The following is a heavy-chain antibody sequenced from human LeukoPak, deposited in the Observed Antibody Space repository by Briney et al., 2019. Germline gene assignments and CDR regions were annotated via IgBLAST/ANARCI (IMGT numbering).Heavy chain of an antibody. Sequence: SETLSLTCTVSGGSISSSSYYWGWIRQPPGKGLEWIGSIYYSGSTYYNPSLKSRVTISVDTSKNQFSLKPSSVTAADTAVYYCARDGLHTDAFDIWGQGTMVTVSS. CDR2: IYYSGST. CDR1: GGSISSSSYY. CDR3: ARDGLHTDAFDI. D-gene: IGHD4-11*01. J-gene: IGHJ3*02. V-gene: IGHV4-39*07.